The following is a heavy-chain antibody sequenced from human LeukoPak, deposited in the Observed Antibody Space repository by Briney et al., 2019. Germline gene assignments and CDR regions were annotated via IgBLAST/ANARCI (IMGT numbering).Heavy chain of an antibody. V-gene: IGHV3-13*01. CDR3: ARVAKERVGGVYYFDY. D-gene: IGHD1-1*01. Sequence: GGSLRLSCAASGYTFSDYDMHWVRQATGRGLEWVSAIGTAGDTYYTGSVKGRFTISRENAKNSLYLQMNSLSAGDTAVYYCARVAKERVGGVYYFDYWGQGTLVTVSS. J-gene: IGHJ4*02. CDR1: GYTFSDYD. CDR2: IGTAGDT.